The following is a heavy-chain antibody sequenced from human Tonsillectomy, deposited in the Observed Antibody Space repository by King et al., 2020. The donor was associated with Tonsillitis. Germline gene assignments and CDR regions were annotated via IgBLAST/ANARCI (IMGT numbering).Heavy chain of an antibody. Sequence: QLVQSGAEVKKPGSSVKVSCKASGGTFSSYAISWVRQAPGQGLEWMGGIIPIFGTANYAQKFQGRVTITADESTSTAYMELSSLRSEDTAVYYCASFFGVVIRNYYYYIDVWGKGTTVTVSS. J-gene: IGHJ6*03. CDR1: GGTFSSYA. CDR2: IIPIFGTA. V-gene: IGHV1-69*01. CDR3: ASFFGVVIRNYYYYIDV. D-gene: IGHD3-3*01.